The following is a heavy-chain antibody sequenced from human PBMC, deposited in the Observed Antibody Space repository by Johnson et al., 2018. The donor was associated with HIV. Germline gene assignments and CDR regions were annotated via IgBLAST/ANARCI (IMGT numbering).Heavy chain of an antibody. CDR3: AKGGVAAAKGAFDI. J-gene: IGHJ3*02. V-gene: IGHV3-11*04. D-gene: IGHD6-25*01. CDR1: GFTFSDYY. CDR2: ISSSGSTI. Sequence: HVQLVESGGVVVQPGGSLRLSCAASGFTFSDYYMSWIRQAPGKGLEWVSYISSSGSTIYYADSVKGRFTISRDNSKNTLYLQMNSLRAGDTAVYYCAKGGVAAAKGAFDIWGQGTMVTVSS.